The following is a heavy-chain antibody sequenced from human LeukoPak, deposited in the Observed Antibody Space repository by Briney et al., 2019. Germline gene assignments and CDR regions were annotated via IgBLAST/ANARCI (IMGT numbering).Heavy chain of an antibody. CDR1: GGSISSSSYY. V-gene: IGHV4-39*01. CDR2: IYYSGST. Sequence: SETLSLTCTVSGGSISSSSYYWGWIRQPPGKGLEWIGSIYYSGSTYYNPSLKSRVTISVDTSKNQFSLKLSSVTAADTAVYYWASFDIERGYYFDYWGQGTLVTVFS. D-gene: IGHD3-9*01. CDR3: ASFDIERGYYFDY. J-gene: IGHJ4*02.